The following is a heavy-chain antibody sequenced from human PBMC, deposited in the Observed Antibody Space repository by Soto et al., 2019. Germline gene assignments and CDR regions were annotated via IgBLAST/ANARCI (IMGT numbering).Heavy chain of an antibody. V-gene: IGHV3-30*18. CDR1: GFTFSAYG. Sequence: QVQLVESGGGVVQPGRSLRLSCAASGFTFSAYGMHWVRQAPGKGLEWLSVISYDGTNTYYADSVKGRFTISRDNSKNTVYLEMNRLRAEDTAVYYWAKGDRAYYDSGGWDYWGQGALVTVYS. D-gene: IGHD3-22*01. CDR3: AKGDRAYYDSGGWDY. J-gene: IGHJ4*02. CDR2: ISYDGTNT.